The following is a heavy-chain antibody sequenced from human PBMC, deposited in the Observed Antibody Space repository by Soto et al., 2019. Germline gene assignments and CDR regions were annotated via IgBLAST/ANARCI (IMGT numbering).Heavy chain of an antibody. CDR2: ISGSGGST. V-gene: IGHV3-23*01. CDR3: ARRGSGSDYDY. CDR1: GFTFSSYA. D-gene: IGHD1-26*01. Sequence: EVQLLESGGGLVQPGGSLRLSCAASGFTFSSYAMRWVRQAPVKGLEWVSAISGSGGSTYYADSVKGRSTISRDNSNKPLYLQMNSLRAEDTAVYYCARRGSGSDYDYWGQGTRVTVSS. J-gene: IGHJ4*02.